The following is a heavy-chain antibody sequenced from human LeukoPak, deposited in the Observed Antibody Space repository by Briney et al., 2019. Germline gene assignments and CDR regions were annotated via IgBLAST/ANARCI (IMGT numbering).Heavy chain of an antibody. V-gene: IGHV4-34*01. CDR3: AGGYKYAYYNYYYMDV. CDR2: INHSGST. Sequence: SETLSLTCAVYGGSFSGYYWSWIRQPPGKGLEWIGEINHSGSTNYNPSLKSRVTISVDTSKNQFSLKLSSVTAADTAVYYCAGGYKYAYYNYYYMDVWGKGTTVTVSS. J-gene: IGHJ6*03. D-gene: IGHD5-24*01. CDR1: GGSFSGYY.